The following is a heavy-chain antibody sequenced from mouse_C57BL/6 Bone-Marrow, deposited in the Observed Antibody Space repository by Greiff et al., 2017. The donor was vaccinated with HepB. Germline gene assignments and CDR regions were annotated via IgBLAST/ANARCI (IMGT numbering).Heavy chain of an antibody. Sequence: VQLQQSVAELVRPGASVKLSCTASGFNIKNTYMHWVKQRPEQGLEWIGRIDPANGNTKYAPKFQGKATITADTSSNTAYLQLSSLTSEDTAIYHCAIPYGSSYWYFDVWGTGTTVTVSS. J-gene: IGHJ1*03. CDR2: IDPANGNT. D-gene: IGHD1-1*01. CDR3: AIPYGSSYWYFDV. CDR1: GFNIKNTY. V-gene: IGHV14-3*01.